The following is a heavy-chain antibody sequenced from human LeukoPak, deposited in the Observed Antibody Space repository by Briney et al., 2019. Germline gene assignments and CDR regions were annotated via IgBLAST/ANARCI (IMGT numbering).Heavy chain of an antibody. Sequence: PGRSLRLSCSASGFTFSSFAMHWVRQAPGKGLEYVAAISRNGGSTYYVDSVKGRFTISRDNSKSTLYLQMSSLRAEDTAVYLCVKDLRSDFMGVLSRYLSYWGQGTLVTVSS. CDR3: VKDLRSDFMGVLSRYLSY. D-gene: IGHD2/OR15-2a*01. J-gene: IGHJ4*02. CDR1: GFTFSSFA. CDR2: ISRNGGST. V-gene: IGHV3-64D*09.